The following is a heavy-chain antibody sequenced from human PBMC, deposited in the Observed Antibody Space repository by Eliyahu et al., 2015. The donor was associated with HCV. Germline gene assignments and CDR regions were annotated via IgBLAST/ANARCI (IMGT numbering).Heavy chain of an antibody. CDR1: GFTFSSYW. J-gene: IGHJ4*02. CDR2: IKQDGSEK. V-gene: IGHV3-7*01. D-gene: IGHD5-18*01. Sequence: EVQLVESGGGLVQPGGSLRLSCAASGFTFSSYWMSWVRQAPGKGLEWVANIKQDGSEKYYVDSVKGRFTISRDNAKNSLYLQMNSLRAEDTAVYYCARDLSNVVDTALDYWGQGTLVTVSS. CDR3: ARDLSNVVDTALDY.